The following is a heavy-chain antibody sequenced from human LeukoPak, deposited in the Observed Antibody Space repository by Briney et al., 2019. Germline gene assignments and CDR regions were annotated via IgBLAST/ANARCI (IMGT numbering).Heavy chain of an antibody. Sequence: PGGSLRLSCAVSGFTFSSNAMHWVRQAPGRGLEWVTIISYDGSNKYYADSVKGRFTISRDNSKNTLYLEMNSLRVEDTAVYYCARGGSGSYYYYYYYMDVWGRGTTVTVSS. CDR1: GFTFSSNA. J-gene: IGHJ6*03. V-gene: IGHV3-30-3*01. D-gene: IGHD5-12*01. CDR2: ISYDGSNK. CDR3: ARGGSGSYYYYYYYMDV.